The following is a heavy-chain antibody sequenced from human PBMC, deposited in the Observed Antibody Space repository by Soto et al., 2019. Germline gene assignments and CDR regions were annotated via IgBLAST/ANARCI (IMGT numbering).Heavy chain of an antibody. CDR1: GFTFSAYA. J-gene: IGHJ4*02. CDR3: AKSRGRSTGGGDY. D-gene: IGHD1-26*01. Sequence: GGSLRLSCAASGFTFSAYAMTWVRQAPGKGLEWLSVISGSGDSTDYADSVKGRFTISRDNSKNTMYLQMNSLGAEDTALDYCAKSRGRSTGGGDYWGQGTLVTVSS. CDR2: ISGSGDST. V-gene: IGHV3-23*01.